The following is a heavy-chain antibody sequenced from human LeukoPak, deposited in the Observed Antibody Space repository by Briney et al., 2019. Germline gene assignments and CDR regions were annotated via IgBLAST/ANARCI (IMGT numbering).Heavy chain of an antibody. D-gene: IGHD2-21*02. CDR3: AKDRCGGDCYQFFDY. J-gene: IGHJ4*02. CDR1: GFTFSSYS. CDR2: ISYDGSNK. Sequence: PGGSLRLSCAASGFTFSSYSMNWVRQAPGKGLEWVAVISYDGSNKYYADSVKGRFTISRDNSKNTLYLQMNSLKAEDTAVYYCAKDRCGGDCYQFFDYWGQGTLVTVSS. V-gene: IGHV3-30*18.